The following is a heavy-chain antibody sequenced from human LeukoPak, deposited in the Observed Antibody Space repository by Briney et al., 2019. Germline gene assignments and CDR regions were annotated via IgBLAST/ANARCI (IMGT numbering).Heavy chain of an antibody. V-gene: IGHV4-39*01. CDR1: GGSISSSSYY. CDR3: ASGYSYDLFDY. Sequence: PSETLSLTCTVSGGSISSSSYYWGWIRQPPGKGLEWIGSIYYSGSNYYNPSLKSRVTISVDTSKNQFSLKLSSVTAADTALYYCASGYSYDLFDYWGQGTLVTVSS. CDR2: IYYSGSN. J-gene: IGHJ4*02. D-gene: IGHD5-18*01.